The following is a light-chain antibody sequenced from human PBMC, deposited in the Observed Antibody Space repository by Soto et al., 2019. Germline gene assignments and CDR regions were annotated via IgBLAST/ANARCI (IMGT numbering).Light chain of an antibody. CDR3: QPHTDWLVT. CDR1: QTVGSD. V-gene: IGKV3-15*01. CDR2: GAS. Sequence: EIVLTQSPVTLSVSPGDGATLSCRASQTVGSDLAWYQQKPGQAPRLLIYGASTRATGVPARLTGSGSGTEFTLTIDNLQYDDFALYYCQPHTDWLVTFGQGT. J-gene: IGKJ2*01.